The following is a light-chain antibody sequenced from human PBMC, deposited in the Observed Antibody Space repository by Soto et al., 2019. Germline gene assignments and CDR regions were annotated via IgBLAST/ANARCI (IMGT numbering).Light chain of an antibody. V-gene: IGLV2-14*01. CDR1: SSDVGGYNY. CDR3: ISYTTIGTLWV. CDR2: EVS. J-gene: IGLJ2*01. Sequence: QSALTQPASVSGSPGQSITISCTGTSSDVGGYNYVSWYQQHAGKAPKLMIYEVSNRPSGVSSRFSGSKSGNTASLTISGLLAEDEADYYCISYTTIGTLWVFGGGTKVTVL.